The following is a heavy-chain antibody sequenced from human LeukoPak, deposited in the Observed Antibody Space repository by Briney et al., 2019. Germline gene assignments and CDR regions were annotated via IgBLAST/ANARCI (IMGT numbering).Heavy chain of an antibody. CDR2: IYYSGGT. Sequence: SETLSLTCTVSGGSVSSGSYYWSWIRQPPGKGLEWIGYIYYSGGTNYNPPLKSRVTISVDTSKNQFSLKLSSVTAADTAVYYCARPYGSGSYYPFDYWGQGTLVTVSS. CDR1: GGSVSSGSYY. V-gene: IGHV4-61*01. D-gene: IGHD3-10*01. J-gene: IGHJ4*02. CDR3: ARPYGSGSYYPFDY.